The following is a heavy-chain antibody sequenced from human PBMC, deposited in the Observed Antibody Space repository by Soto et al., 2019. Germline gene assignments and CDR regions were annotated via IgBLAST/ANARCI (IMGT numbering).Heavy chain of an antibody. CDR3: ARDWGSYALDY. V-gene: IGHV1-18*01. J-gene: IGHJ4*02. D-gene: IGHD1-26*01. CDR1: GYTFTNYG. CDR2: ISANNGNT. Sequence: QVQLVQSGAEVKKPGASVKVSCKASGYTFTNYGISWVRQAPGQGLEWMGWISANNGNTNYEQKLQGRVTMTTDTSTSTVYMELRSLRSDDTAVYYWARDWGSYALDYLGQGTLVTVSS.